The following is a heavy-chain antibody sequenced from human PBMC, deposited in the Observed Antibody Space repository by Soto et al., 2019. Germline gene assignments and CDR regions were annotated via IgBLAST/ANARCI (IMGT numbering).Heavy chain of an antibody. V-gene: IGHV3-30*04. D-gene: IGHD2-2*01. Sequence: PGGSLRLSCGVSGFTFRSYAMYWVRQAPGKGLEWVALITHDGSQKYYADYVKGRFTISRDSSKNTVSLEMTSLRAEDTAVYYCACEYSSSTSGYEYYLDAWGQGTLFTVSS. CDR2: ITHDGSQK. CDR3: ACEYSSSTSGYEYYLDA. J-gene: IGHJ4*02. CDR1: GFTFRSYA.